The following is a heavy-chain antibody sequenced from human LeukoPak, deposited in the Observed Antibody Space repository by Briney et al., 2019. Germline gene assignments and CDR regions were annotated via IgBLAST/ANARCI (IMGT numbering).Heavy chain of an antibody. CDR2: INHSGST. D-gene: IGHD6-6*01. J-gene: IGHJ4*02. V-gene: IGHV4-34*01. Sequence: SSETLSLTCAVYGGSFSGYYWSWIRQPPGKGLEWIGEINHSGSTNYNPSLKSRVTISVDTSKNQFSLKLSSVTAADTAVYYCARRPYSSSPFDYWGQGTLVTVSS. CDR1: GGSFSGYY. CDR3: ARRPYSSSPFDY.